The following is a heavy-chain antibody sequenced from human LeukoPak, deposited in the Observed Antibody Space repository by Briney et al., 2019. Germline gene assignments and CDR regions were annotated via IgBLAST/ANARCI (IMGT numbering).Heavy chain of an antibody. CDR1: GFTFSDYS. CDR2: ISSRRTYI. D-gene: IGHD3/OR15-3a*01. V-gene: IGHV3-21*01. CDR3: ARWTGTGASEY. J-gene: IGHJ4*02. Sequence: PGGSLRLSCAASGFTFSDYSMNWVRQAPGKGLEWVSSISSRRTYIYYADSVKGRFTISRDNGKNSLYLQMNSLRAEDTAVYYCARWTGTGASEYWGQGTLVTVSS.